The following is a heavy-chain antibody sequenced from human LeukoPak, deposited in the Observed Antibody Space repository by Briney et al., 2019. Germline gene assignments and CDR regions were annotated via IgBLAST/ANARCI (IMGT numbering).Heavy chain of an antibody. Sequence: PGGSLRLSCAASGFTFSSYWMSWVRQAPGKGLEWVANIKQDGSEKYYVDSVKGRFTISRDNAENSLHLQMNSPRDEDTAVCYCARYFDRSGFYRDAFDVWGQGTMVTVSS. V-gene: IGHV3-7*01. D-gene: IGHD3-22*01. CDR2: IKQDGSEK. CDR3: ARYFDRSGFYRDAFDV. J-gene: IGHJ3*01. CDR1: GFTFSSYW.